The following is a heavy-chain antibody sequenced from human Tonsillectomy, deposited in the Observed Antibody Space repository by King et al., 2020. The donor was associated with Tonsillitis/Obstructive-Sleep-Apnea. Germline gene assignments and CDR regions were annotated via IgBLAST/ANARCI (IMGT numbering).Heavy chain of an antibody. CDR2: IYYNGDT. CDR1: VGSISSRDFY. D-gene: IGHD5-24*01. Sequence: QLQESGPGLVKPSETLSLTCSVSVGSISSRDFYWGWIRQPPGKGLEWIASIYYNGDTYYNPSLESRVTISVDTSKNQFSLRLSSVTAADTSVYYCARHDHGSNSYDFMDVWGKGTAVTVSS. J-gene: IGHJ6*03. V-gene: IGHV4-39*01. CDR3: ARHDHGSNSYDFMDV.